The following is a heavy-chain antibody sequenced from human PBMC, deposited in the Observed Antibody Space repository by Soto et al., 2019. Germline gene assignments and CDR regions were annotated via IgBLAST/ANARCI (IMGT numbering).Heavy chain of an antibody. J-gene: IGHJ6*03. CDR2: INHSGST. CDR3: ARLLASRGMYSSSYYYYYYMDV. V-gene: IGHV4-34*01. CDR1: GGSFSGYY. D-gene: IGHD6-6*01. Sequence: QVQLQQWGAGLLKPSETLSLTCAVYGGSFSGYYWSWVRQPPGKGLEWIGEINHSGSTNFNPSLKSRITISVDTSKNQFSLKLSSVTAADTAVYYCARLLASRGMYSSSYYYYYYMDVWCKGTTVTVSS.